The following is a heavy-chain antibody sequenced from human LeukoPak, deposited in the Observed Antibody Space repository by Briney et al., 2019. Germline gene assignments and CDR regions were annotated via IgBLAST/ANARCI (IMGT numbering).Heavy chain of an antibody. CDR1: AITFSTYE. Sequence: GGSLRLSCAASAITFSTYEMNWVRQAPGKGLEWVSYITGSGDTINYADSVKGRLTISRDNAANSLYLQMNSLRAEDTAVYYCAMEYYYGSGKDYMDVWGKGTMVTVSS. D-gene: IGHD3-10*01. V-gene: IGHV3-48*03. CDR3: AMEYYYGSGKDYMDV. CDR2: ITGSGDTI. J-gene: IGHJ6*03.